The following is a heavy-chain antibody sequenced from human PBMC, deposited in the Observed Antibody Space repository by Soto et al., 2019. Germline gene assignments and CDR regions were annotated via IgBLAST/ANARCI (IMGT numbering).Heavy chain of an antibody. Sequence: PGESLKISCKGSGYSFTSYWIGWVRQMPGKGLEWMGIIYPGDSDTRYSPSFQGQVTISADKSISTAYLQWSSLKASDTAMYYCASQLRDDYGDYAYYFDYWGQGTLVTVSS. CDR3: ASQLRDDYGDYAYYFDY. D-gene: IGHD4-17*01. CDR2: IYPGDSDT. CDR1: GYSFTSYW. V-gene: IGHV5-51*01. J-gene: IGHJ4*02.